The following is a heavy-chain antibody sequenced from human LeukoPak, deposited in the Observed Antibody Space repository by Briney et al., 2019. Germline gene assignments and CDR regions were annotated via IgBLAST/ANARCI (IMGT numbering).Heavy chain of an antibody. V-gene: IGHV1-46*01. CDR3: VRDFRVCQYISSSTGFYFDY. CDR2: INPCGGCT. CDR1: GYTFTTYY. Sequence: ASVKVSCKASGYTFTTYYIHWVRQAPGQGLEWMGIINPCGGCTSYAQKFQGRVTMTRDTSTITVYMELSNLRSEDTAVYYCVRDFRVCQYISSSTGFYFDYWGQGALVTVSS. J-gene: IGHJ4*02. D-gene: IGHD6-6*01.